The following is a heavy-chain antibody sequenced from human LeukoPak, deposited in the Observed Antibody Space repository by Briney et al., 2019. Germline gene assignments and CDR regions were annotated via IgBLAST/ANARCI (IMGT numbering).Heavy chain of an antibody. D-gene: IGHD3-10*01. CDR2: MNPNSGNT. Sequence: ASVKVSRKASGYTFTSYDINWVRQATGQGLEWMGWMNPNSGNTGYAQKFQGRVTMTRNTSISTAYMELSSLRSEDTAVCYCASWGVGVVLWFGLWGWGTLVIVSS. CDR3: ASWGVGVVLWFGL. CDR1: GYTFTSYD. V-gene: IGHV1-8*01. J-gene: IGHJ4*02.